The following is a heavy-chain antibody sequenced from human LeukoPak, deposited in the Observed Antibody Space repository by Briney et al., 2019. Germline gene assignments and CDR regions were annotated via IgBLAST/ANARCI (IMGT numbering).Heavy chain of an antibody. CDR2: SYYSRIP. J-gene: IGHJ4*02. Sequence: PLTLTCTVSGGSISRGGYYWSWSPQHPGKGLEGIVSSYYSRIPYCNPSRKSRVPISVHTSKNQFSPKLSSLAAAEPAVYSCARELGGGPFDYWAQGPLVTVPS. CDR1: GGSISRGGYY. V-gene: IGHV4-31*03. D-gene: IGHD3-16*01. CDR3: ARELGGGPFDY.